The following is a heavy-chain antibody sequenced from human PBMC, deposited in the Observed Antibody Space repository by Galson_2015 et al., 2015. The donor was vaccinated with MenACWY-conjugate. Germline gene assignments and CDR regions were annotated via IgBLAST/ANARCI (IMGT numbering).Heavy chain of an antibody. CDR3: ARDNNWSFDS. CDR1: GFTFNNYW. V-gene: IGHV3-74*01. Sequence: SLRLSCAASGFTFNNYWMHWVRHPPGKGLEWISYIKADGSFSNYAVSVKGRFTISTDNAKNMVYLQMDGLGDEDTAVYFCARDNNWSFDSWGQGTLVTVSS. D-gene: IGHD1-1*01. J-gene: IGHJ4*02. CDR2: IKADGSFS.